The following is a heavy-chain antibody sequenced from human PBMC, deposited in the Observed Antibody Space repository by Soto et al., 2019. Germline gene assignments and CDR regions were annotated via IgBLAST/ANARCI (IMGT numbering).Heavy chain of an antibody. CDR2: ITWNSDTI. CDR3: DKEKSNTWYSYFDY. CDR1: GFIFDDYA. V-gene: IGHV3-9*01. D-gene: IGHD6-13*01. J-gene: IGHJ4*02. Sequence: EVQLVESGGGFVQPGRSLRLSCAASGFIFDDYAMHWVRQAPGKGLEWVSGITWNSDTIDYADSVKGRFTISRDNAKNSLYLQINSLRPEDTALYYCDKEKSNTWYSYFDYWGQGTLVTVSS.